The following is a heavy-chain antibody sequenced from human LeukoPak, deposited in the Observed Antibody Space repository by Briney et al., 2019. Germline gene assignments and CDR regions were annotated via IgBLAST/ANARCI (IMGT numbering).Heavy chain of an antibody. J-gene: IGHJ4*02. CDR2: ISYDGSNK. D-gene: IGHD3-22*01. Sequence: GRSLRLSCAASGFTFSSYAMHWVRQAPGKGLEWVAVISYDGSNKYYADSVKGRFTISRDNPKNTLYLQMNSLRAEDTAVYYCASGFHNYDSSGYYYLRTGLNYWGQGTLVTVSS. CDR1: GFTFSSYA. CDR3: ASGFHNYDSSGYYYLRTGLNY. V-gene: IGHV3-30-3*01.